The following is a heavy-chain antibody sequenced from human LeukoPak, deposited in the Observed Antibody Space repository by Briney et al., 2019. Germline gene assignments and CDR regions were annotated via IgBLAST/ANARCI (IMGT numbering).Heavy chain of an antibody. CDR2: ISGSGGST. D-gene: IGHD3-3*01. V-gene: IGHV3-23*01. CDR3: AKAQIQGYDFWSGYPGGAFDI. J-gene: IGHJ3*02. Sequence: PGGSLRLSCAASGFTFSSYAMSWVRQAPGKGLEWVSAISGSGGSTYYADSVKGRFTISRDNSKNTLYLQMNSLRAEDTAVYYCAKAQIQGYDFWSGYPGGAFDIWGQGTMVTVSS. CDR1: GFTFSSYA.